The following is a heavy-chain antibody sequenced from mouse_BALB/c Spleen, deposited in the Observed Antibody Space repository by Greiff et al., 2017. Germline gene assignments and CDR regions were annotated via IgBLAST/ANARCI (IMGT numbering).Heavy chain of an antibody. Sequence: EVQLQQSGAELVKPGASVKLSCTASGFNIKDTYMHWVKQRPEQGLEWIGRIDPANGNTKYDPKFQGKATITADTSSNTAYLQLSSLTSEDTAVYYCARGTGKGGYAMDYWGQGTSVTVSS. V-gene: IGHV14-3*02. CDR3: ARGTGKGGYAMDY. J-gene: IGHJ4*01. D-gene: IGHD4-1*01. CDR2: IDPANGNT. CDR1: GFNIKDTY.